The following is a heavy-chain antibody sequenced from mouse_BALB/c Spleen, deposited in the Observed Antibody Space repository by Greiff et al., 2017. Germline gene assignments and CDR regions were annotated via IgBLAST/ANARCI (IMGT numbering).Heavy chain of an antibody. J-gene: IGHJ4*01. Sequence: VQRVESGPDLVAPSQSLTITCTVSGFSLTSYGVHWVRQPPGKGLEWLVVIWSDGSTTYNSALKSRLSISQDNSKSQVFLKMNSLQTDDTAMYYCARHDDNAYAMDYWGQGTSVTVSS. D-gene: IGHD2-4*01. CDR1: GFSLTSYG. CDR2: IWSDGST. V-gene: IGHV2-6-2*01. CDR3: ARHDDNAYAMDY.